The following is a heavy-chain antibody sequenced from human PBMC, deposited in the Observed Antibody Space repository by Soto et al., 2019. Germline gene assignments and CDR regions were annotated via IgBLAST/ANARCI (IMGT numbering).Heavy chain of an antibody. CDR3: ARGLVGVAARRNWFDP. CDR2: IYYSGST. Sequence: PSETLSLTCTVSGGSISSGDYYWRWIRQPPGKGLEWIGYIYYSGSTYYNPSLKSRVTISVDTSKNQFSLKLSSVTAADTAVYYCARGLVGVAARRNWFDPWGQGTLVTVSS. V-gene: IGHV4-30-4*01. J-gene: IGHJ5*02. CDR1: GGSISSGDYY. D-gene: IGHD2-15*01.